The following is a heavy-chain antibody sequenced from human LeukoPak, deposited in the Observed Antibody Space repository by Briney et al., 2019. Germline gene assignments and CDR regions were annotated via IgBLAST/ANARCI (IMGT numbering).Heavy chain of an antibody. CDR2: ISSSSSYI. CDR3: ARVFWKGKDTAMAYDAFDI. J-gene: IGHJ3*02. D-gene: IGHD5-18*01. V-gene: IGHV3-21*01. CDR1: GFTFSSYS. Sequence: GGSLRLSCAASGFTFSSYSMNWVRQAPGKGLEWVSSISSSSSYIYYADSVKGRFTISRDNAKNSLYLQMNSLRAEDTAVYYCARVFWKGKDTAMAYDAFDIWGQGAMVTVSS.